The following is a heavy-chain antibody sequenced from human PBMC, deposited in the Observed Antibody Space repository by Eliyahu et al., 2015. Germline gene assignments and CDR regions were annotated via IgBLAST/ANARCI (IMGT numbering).Heavy chain of an antibody. Sequence: QVQLVQSGAEVKKPGAXVKVSCKAXGYTFTSYXINWVRRATGXGLEWMGWMNPNSGXTGYAQKFQGRVTMTRNTSISTAYMELSSLRSEDTAVYYCATSRGYSYDFDYWGQGTLVTVSS. D-gene: IGHD5-18*01. CDR2: MNPNSGXT. J-gene: IGHJ4*02. CDR1: GYTFTSYX. CDR3: ATSRGYSYDFDY. V-gene: IGHV1-8*01.